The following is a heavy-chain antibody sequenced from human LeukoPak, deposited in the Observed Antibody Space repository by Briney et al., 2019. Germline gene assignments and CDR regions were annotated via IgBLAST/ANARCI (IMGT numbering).Heavy chain of an antibody. D-gene: IGHD6-19*01. CDR1: GYTFTGYY. CDR3: ARDLGSGWYNWFDP. J-gene: IGHJ5*02. Sequence: ASVKVSCKSSGYTFTGYYMHWVRQAPGQGLEWMGWINPNSGGTNYAQKFQGRVTMTRDTSISTAYMELSRLRSDDTAVYYCARDLGSGWYNWFDPWGQGTLVNVSS. CDR2: INPNSGGT. V-gene: IGHV1-2*02.